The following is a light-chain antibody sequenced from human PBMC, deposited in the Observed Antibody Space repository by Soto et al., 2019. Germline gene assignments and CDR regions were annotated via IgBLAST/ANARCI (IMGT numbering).Light chain of an antibody. CDR2: GTS. CDR1: QSITSY. V-gene: IGKV3D-15*01. J-gene: IGKJ2*01. CDR3: QQYNNWPYT. Sequence: EIVMTQSPATLSVSPGERATLSCRASQSITSYLAWFQQKPDQAPRLLIYGTSSRASGIPARFSGSGSGTEFALTINSLQSEDFAVYYCQQYNNWPYTFGQGTKLEIK.